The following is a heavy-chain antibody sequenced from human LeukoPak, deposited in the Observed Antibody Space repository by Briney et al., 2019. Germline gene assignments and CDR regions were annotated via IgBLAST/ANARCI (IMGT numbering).Heavy chain of an antibody. CDR2: IYHSGNA. CDR1: GQSISSGYY. J-gene: IGHJ4*02. Sequence: SETLSLTCAVSGQSISSGYYWGWIRQPPGKGLEWIGTIYHSGNAYYNWSLESRLTISVDTSTNQFSLNLTSVTAADTAVYHCASTTRSRVTPYYWGQGTLVTVSS. CDR3: ASTTRSRVTPYY. D-gene: IGHD4-11*01. V-gene: IGHV4-38-2*01.